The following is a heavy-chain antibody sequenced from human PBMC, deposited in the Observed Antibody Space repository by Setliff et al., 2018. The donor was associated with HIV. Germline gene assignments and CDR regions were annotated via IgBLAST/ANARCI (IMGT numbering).Heavy chain of an antibody. CDR2: IYTSGNT. J-gene: IGHJ6*03. Sequence: SETLSLTCTVSGGSIASGAYYWSWIRQPAGKGLEWIGRIYTSGNTNYNPSLNGRVTMSIDRSKNQFSLKLSSVTAADTAVYYCARHRDSSGWYGDYYYYMDVWGKGTTVTVS. CDR3: ARHRDSSGWYGDYYYYMDV. D-gene: IGHD6-19*01. V-gene: IGHV4-61*02. CDR1: GGSIASGAYY.